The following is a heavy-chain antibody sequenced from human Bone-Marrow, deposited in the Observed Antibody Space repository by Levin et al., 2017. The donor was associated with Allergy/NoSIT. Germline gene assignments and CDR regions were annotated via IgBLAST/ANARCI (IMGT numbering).Heavy chain of an antibody. V-gene: IGHV4-59*01. D-gene: IGHD2-2*01. CDR3: AREIWCSSTSCFYGMDV. J-gene: IGHJ6*02. Sequence: SETLSLTCTVSGGSISSYYWSWIRQPPGKGLEWIGYIYYSGSTNYNPSLKSRVTISVDTSKNQFSLKLSSVTAADTAVYYCAREIWCSSTSCFYGMDVWGQGTTVTVSS. CDR2: IYYSGST. CDR1: GGSISSYY.